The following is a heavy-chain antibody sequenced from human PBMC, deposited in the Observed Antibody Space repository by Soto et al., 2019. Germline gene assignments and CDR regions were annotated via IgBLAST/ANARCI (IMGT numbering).Heavy chain of an antibody. Sequence: ASVKVSCKASGYTFTSYAMHWVRQAPGQRLEWMGWINAANGNTKYSQKFQGRVTITRDTSASTAYMALSSLRSEDTAVYYCAREVAGFAYWGKGTLVTVPS. J-gene: IGHJ4*02. CDR1: GYTFTSYA. V-gene: IGHV1-3*01. D-gene: IGHD6-19*01. CDR2: INAANGNT. CDR3: AREVAGFAY.